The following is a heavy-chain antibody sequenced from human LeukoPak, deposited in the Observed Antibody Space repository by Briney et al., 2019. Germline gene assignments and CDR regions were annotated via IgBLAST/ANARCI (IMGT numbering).Heavy chain of an antibody. Sequence: GGSLRLSCAASGFTFSSYTMRWIRQAPGKGLEWVSSISGSNSYIFYADSVKGRFTVSRDNAKDSLYLQMNSLRAEDTAVYYCARALTTLTYEGYWGQGTLVTVSS. CDR1: GFTFSSYT. CDR3: ARALTTLTYEGY. V-gene: IGHV3-21*01. CDR2: ISGSNSYI. J-gene: IGHJ4*02. D-gene: IGHD1-1*01.